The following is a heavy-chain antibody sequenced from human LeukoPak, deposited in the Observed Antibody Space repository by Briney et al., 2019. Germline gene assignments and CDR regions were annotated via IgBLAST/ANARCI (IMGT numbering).Heavy chain of an antibody. J-gene: IGHJ6*03. CDR1: GGSFSGYY. V-gene: IGHV4-34*01. CDR2: INHSGST. Sequence: SETLSLTCAGNGGSFSGYYWSWIRQPPGKGLEWIGEINHSGSTNYNASLKSRVTISVDASKNQFSLKLSSVTAADTAVYYCARHRRLGYSLRRYYMDVWGKGTTVTISS. D-gene: IGHD5-18*01. CDR3: ARHRRLGYSLRRYYMDV.